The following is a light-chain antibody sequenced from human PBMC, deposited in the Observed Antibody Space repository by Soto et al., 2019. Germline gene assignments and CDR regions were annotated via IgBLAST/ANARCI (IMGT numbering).Light chain of an antibody. CDR1: QDISKY. CDR3: LQHDSYPRT. CDR2: PAS. J-gene: IGKJ1*01. Sequence: DIQMTQSPSAMSASVGDRINITCRASQDISKYLAWFQQKAGKVPKRLIYPASSLESGVPSRFSGSGSGTEFSLTISSLQPEDSATYYCLQHDSYPRTFDQGTKVEVK. V-gene: IGKV1-17*03.